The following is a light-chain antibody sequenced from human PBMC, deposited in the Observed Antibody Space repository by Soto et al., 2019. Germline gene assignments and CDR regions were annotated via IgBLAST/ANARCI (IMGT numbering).Light chain of an antibody. Sequence: EIMMTQSPVTLYVSPGERATLSCRASQSVTSNLALYQQKPGQVHRRLIYGASTSANGIPDRFSGSGSGTEVSLTISSLQSEDFAVYYCQQYNDWPALTFVCGTKVEIK. CDR2: GAS. CDR1: QSVTSN. V-gene: IGKV3-15*01. J-gene: IGKJ4*01. CDR3: QQYNDWPALT.